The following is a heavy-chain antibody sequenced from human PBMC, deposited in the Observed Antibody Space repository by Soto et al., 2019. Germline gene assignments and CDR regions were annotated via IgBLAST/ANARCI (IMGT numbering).Heavy chain of an antibody. V-gene: IGHV1-2*02. CDR1: GYTFTGHY. Sequence: ASVKVSCKASGYTFTGHYIHWVRQAPEQGPEWMGEIGPESGATRYAQKFQGRVTMTMDMSITTVYMELSNLSPDDTAVYYCGRGRSGQIVVFYWGQGTPVTVSS. J-gene: IGHJ4*02. D-gene: IGHD5-12*01. CDR2: IGPESGAT. CDR3: GRGRSGQIVVFY.